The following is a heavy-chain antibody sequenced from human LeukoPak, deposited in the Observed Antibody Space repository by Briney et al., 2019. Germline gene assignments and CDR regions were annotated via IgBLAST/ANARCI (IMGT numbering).Heavy chain of an antibody. Sequence: PGGSLRRSCAASGFTFSSYWMHWVRQAPGKGLVWVSRINSDGSSTSYADSVKGRFTISRDNAKNTLYLQINSLRAEDTAVYYCARIMITFGGVRDFDYWGQGTLVTVSS. CDR1: GFTFSSYW. CDR3: ARIMITFGGVRDFDY. J-gene: IGHJ4*02. V-gene: IGHV3-74*01. D-gene: IGHD3-16*01. CDR2: INSDGSST.